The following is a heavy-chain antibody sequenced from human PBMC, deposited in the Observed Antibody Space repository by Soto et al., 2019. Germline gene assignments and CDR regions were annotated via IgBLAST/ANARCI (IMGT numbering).Heavy chain of an antibody. J-gene: IGHJ5*02. V-gene: IGHV4-31*03. CDR3: ARYGSGSSVWFDP. CDR1: GGSISSGGYY. D-gene: IGHD3-10*01. CDR2: IYYSGST. Sequence: SETLSLTCTVSGGSISSGGYYWSWIRQHPGKGLEWIGYIYYSGSTYYNPSLKSRVTISVDTSKNQFSLKLSSVTAADTAVYYCARYGSGSSVWFDPWGQGTLVTVS.